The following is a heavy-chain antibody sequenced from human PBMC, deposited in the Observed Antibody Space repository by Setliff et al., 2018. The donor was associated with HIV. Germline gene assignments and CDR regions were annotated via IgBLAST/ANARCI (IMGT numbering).Heavy chain of an antibody. CDR1: GITFGNAW. Sequence: PGGSLRLSCAVSGITFGNAWMSWVRQAPGKGLEWVGRIKSKADGGAKDYAAPVNGRFSISRDDSKNMLYLQMNSLETEDTAVYYCTTDLIIRGVIIDGALRWGQGTLVTVSS. J-gene: IGHJ4*02. D-gene: IGHD3-10*01. CDR3: TTDLIIRGVIIDGALR. V-gene: IGHV3-15*01. CDR2: IKSKADGGAK.